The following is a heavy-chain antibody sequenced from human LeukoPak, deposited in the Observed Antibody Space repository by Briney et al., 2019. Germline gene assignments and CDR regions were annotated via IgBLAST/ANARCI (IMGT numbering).Heavy chain of an antibody. J-gene: IGHJ5*02. D-gene: IGHD2-2*01. CDR3: ARGREYCSSTSCPKFDP. Sequence: SVKVSCKASGYTFTDYYMHWVRQAPGQGLEWMGGIIPIFGTANYAQKFQGRVTITADKSTSTAYMELSSLRSEDTAVYYCARGREYCSSTSCPKFDPWGQGTLVTVSS. CDR1: GYTFTDYY. CDR2: IIPIFGTA. V-gene: IGHV1-69*06.